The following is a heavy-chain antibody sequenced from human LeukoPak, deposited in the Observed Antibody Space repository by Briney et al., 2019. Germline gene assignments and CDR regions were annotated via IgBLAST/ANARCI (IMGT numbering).Heavy chain of an antibody. CDR1: GGSISSYY. Sequence: PSETLSLTCTVSGGSISSYYWSWIRQPPGKGLEWIGYIYYSGSTNYNPSLKSRVTISVDTSKNQFSLKLSSVTAADTAVYYCARDREAPDGYSSGWAFDYWGQGTLVTVSS. D-gene: IGHD6-19*01. V-gene: IGHV4-59*12. CDR2: IYYSGST. J-gene: IGHJ4*02. CDR3: ARDREAPDGYSSGWAFDY.